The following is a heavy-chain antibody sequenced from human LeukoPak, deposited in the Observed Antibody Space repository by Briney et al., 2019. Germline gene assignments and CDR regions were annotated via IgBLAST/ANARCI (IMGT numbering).Heavy chain of an antibody. V-gene: IGHV3-74*01. J-gene: IGHJ5*01. D-gene: IGHD3-10*01. Sequence: GGSLRLSCEASGFTFSSYWMHWVRQIPGKGLMWVSRIESNGLTLYADSARDRFTISRDNGKNTIYLQMNSLRVDDTAIYYCAKAATYFYGSVTYDWFESWGQGTLVTVSS. CDR2: IESNGLT. CDR3: AKAATYFYGSVTYDWFES. CDR1: GFTFSSYW.